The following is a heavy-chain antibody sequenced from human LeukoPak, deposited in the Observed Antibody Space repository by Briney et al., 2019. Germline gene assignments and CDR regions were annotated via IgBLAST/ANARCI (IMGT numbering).Heavy chain of an antibody. V-gene: IGHV3-23*01. CDR1: GFTFSSYA. Sequence: GGSLRLSCAASGFTFSSYAMSWVRQAPGKGLEWVSAISGSGGSTYYADSVKGRFTISRDNSKNTLYLQMNSLRAEDTAVYYCAKDSVFVEQWLVPNAFDYWGQGTLVTVSS. J-gene: IGHJ4*02. CDR2: ISGSGGST. CDR3: AKDSVFVEQWLVPNAFDY. D-gene: IGHD6-19*01.